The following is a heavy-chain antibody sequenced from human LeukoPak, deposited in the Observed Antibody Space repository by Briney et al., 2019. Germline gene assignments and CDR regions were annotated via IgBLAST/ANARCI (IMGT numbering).Heavy chain of an antibody. D-gene: IGHD1-26*01. CDR3: ARARGSYPYYYMDV. CDR2: IIPILGIA. V-gene: IGHV1-69*02. CDR1: GGTFSSYT. Sequence: SVKVSCKASGGTFSSYTISWVRQAPGQGLEWMGRIIPILGIANYAQKFQGRVTIAADKSTSTAYMELSSLRSEDTAVYYCARARGSYPYYYMDVWGKGTTVTVSS. J-gene: IGHJ6*03.